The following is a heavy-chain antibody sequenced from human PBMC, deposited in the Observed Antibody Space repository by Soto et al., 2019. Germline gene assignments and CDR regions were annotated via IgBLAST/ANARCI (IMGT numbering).Heavy chain of an antibody. V-gene: IGHV3-23*01. J-gene: IGHJ4*02. CDR1: RFTFSRCA. CDR3: AKNIDHRGAIAY. CDR2: ISSGATTT. Sequence: GGSLRLACTASRFTFSRCAMCWVRQAPGKGLEWVSGISSGATTTYYPDSVKGRFTISRYNSDNTLSLQMNSLRAEDTAVYYCAKNIDHRGAIAYWGQGTLVTVSS. D-gene: IGHD5-12*01.